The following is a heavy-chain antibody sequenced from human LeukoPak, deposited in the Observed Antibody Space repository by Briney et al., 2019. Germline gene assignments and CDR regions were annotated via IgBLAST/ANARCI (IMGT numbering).Heavy chain of an antibody. CDR1: GFTFSSYG. V-gene: IGHV3-30*18. D-gene: IGHD2-15*01. CDR2: ISYDGSNK. Sequence: SGRSLRLSCAASGFTFSSYGMHWVRQAPGKGLEWVAVISYDGSNKYYADSVKGRFTISRDNSKNTLYLQMNSLRAEDTAVYYCAKDSVVVAAILWVFDYWSEGSLVTV. J-gene: IGHJ4*02. CDR3: AKDSVVVAAILWVFDY.